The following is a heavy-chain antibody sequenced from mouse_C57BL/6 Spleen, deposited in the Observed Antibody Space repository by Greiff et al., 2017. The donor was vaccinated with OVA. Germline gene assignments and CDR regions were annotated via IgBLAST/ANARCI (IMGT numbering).Heavy chain of an antibody. CDR1: GFTFSSYA. V-gene: IGHV5-9-1*02. CDR2: ISSGGDYI. CDR3: TREGDYYGSSYGFAY. J-gene: IGHJ3*01. Sequence: DVHLVESGEGLVKPGGSLKLSCAASGFTFSSYAMSWVRQTPEKRLEWVAYISSGGDYIYYADTVKGRFTISRDNARNTLYLQMSSLKSEDTAMYYCTREGDYYGSSYGFAYWGQGTLVTVSA. D-gene: IGHD1-1*01.